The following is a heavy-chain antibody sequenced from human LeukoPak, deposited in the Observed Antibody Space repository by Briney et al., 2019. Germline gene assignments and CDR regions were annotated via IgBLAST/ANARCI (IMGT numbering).Heavy chain of an antibody. CDR2: IIPILGIA. Sequence: SVKVSCKASGGTFSSYTISWARQAPGQGLEWMGRIIPILGIANYAQKFQGRVTITADKSTSTAYMELSSLRSEDTAVYYCAREDRWVVVPAANFDYWGQGTLVTVSS. CDR3: AREDRWVVVPAANFDY. D-gene: IGHD2-2*01. V-gene: IGHV1-69*04. CDR1: GGTFSSYT. J-gene: IGHJ4*02.